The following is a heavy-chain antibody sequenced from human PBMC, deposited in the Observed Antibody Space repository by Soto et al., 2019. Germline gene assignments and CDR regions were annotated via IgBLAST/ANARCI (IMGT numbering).Heavy chain of an antibody. D-gene: IGHD1-26*01. CDR3: AHKKGGCYYDADGIDY. Sequence: QINLKASGPTLVKPTQPITLTCTFSGFSLSTSPAGEGWIRQPPGKRMEWLALIYWDDDKSYSPSLKSRLIITKDTSKNQVVLTMTNIDPVDTATYFCAHKKGGCYYDADGIDYWGQGTLVTVSS. CDR2: IYWDDDK. J-gene: IGHJ4*02. V-gene: IGHV2-5*02. CDR1: GFSLSTSPAG.